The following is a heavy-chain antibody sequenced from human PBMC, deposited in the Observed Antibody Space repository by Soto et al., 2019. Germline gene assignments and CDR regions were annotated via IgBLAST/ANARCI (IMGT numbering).Heavy chain of an antibody. V-gene: IGHV4-31*03. CDR1: SGSISSGGYY. CDR2: IYYSGST. CDR3: ARSSSRSSYFDY. J-gene: IGHJ4*02. D-gene: IGHD3-10*01. Sequence: PWETLSLTCTVSSGSISSGGYYWSWIRQHPGKGLEWIGYIYYSGSTYYNPSLKSRVTISVDTPKNQFSLKLSSVTAADTAVYYCARSSSRSSYFDYWGQGTLVTVSS.